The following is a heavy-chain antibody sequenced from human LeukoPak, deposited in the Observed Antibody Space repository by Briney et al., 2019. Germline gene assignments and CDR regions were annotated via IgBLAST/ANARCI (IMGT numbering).Heavy chain of an antibody. Sequence: GGSLRLSCAASGFTFSSYSMNWVRQAPGKGLEWVSYISSSSSTIYYADSVKGRFTISRDNAKNSLYLQMNSLRAEDTAVYYCARESTIFGVVTLFDHWGQGTLVTVSS. CDR2: ISSSSSTI. V-gene: IGHV3-48*01. CDR3: ARESTIFGVVTLFDH. D-gene: IGHD3-3*01. J-gene: IGHJ4*02. CDR1: GFTFSSYS.